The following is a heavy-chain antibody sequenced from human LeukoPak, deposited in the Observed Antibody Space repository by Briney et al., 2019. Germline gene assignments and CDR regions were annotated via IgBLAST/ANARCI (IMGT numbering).Heavy chain of an antibody. V-gene: IGHV1-18*01. D-gene: IGHD1-14*01. CDR3: ARSSPGYNPGMS. J-gene: IGHJ4*02. CDR1: GYTFTSYG. CDR2: ISAYNGNT. Sequence: ASVKVSCKASGYTFTSYGISWVRQAPGQGLEWMGWISAYNGNTNYAQKFQGRVTMTTDTSTSTAYVELRSLRSDDTAVYYCARSSPGYNPGMSWGQGTLVTVSS.